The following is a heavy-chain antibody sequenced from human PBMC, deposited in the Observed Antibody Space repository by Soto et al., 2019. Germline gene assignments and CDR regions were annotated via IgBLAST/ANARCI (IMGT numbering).Heavy chain of an antibody. CDR2: VGVSNGDT. CDR1: GYSFTSHG. V-gene: IGHV1-18*01. Sequence: ASVKVSCKASGYSFTSHGISWVRQVPGQGLEWMGWVGVSNGDTNYAQRLQGRVTITRDTSASTAYMELSSLRSEDTAVYYCARGFPLWFDPWGQGTLVTVSS. D-gene: IGHD3-3*01. J-gene: IGHJ5*02. CDR3: ARGFPLWFDP.